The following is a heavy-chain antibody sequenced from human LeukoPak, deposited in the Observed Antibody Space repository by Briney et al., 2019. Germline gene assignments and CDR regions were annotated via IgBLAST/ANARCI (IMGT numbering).Heavy chain of an antibody. CDR2: IFHTGST. J-gene: IGHJ4*02. Sequence: SQTLSLTCVVSGGSISSGGYSWSWIRQPPGKGLERIGYIFHTGSTFYNPSLKSRITISGDRSKNQFSLKLSSVTAADTAVYYCARGRDSYGSGTYYFEYWGQGTLVTVSS. CDR3: ARGRDSYGSGTYYFEY. D-gene: IGHD3-10*01. V-gene: IGHV4-30-2*01. CDR1: GGSISSGGYS.